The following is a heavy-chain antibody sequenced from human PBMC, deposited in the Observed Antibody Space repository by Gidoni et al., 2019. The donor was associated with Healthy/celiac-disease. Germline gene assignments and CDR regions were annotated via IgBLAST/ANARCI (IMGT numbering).Heavy chain of an antibody. Sequence: EVQLVESGGGLVQPGRSLRLSCAASGFTFDDYAMHWVRQAPGKGLEWVSGISWNSGSIGYADSVKGRFTISRDNAKNSLYLQMNSLRAEDTALYYCAKALSSSLKQPFDYWGQGTLVTVSS. V-gene: IGHV3-9*01. CDR2: ISWNSGSI. J-gene: IGHJ4*02. CDR1: GFTFDDYA. CDR3: AKALSSSLKQPFDY. D-gene: IGHD2-2*01.